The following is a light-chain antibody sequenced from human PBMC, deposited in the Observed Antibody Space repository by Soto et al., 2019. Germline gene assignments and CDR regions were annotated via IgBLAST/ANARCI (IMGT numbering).Light chain of an antibody. CDR1: QSLLHSNGYNY. Sequence: DIVMTQSPLSLPVTPGEPAAISCRSSQSLLHSNGYNYLDWYLQKPGQSPQLLIYLGSTRASGVPARISGSGSGTDFTLNISRVEAEDVGVYYCRQDVQTPPSFGGGTKLEIK. CDR3: RQDVQTPPS. V-gene: IGKV2-28*01. CDR2: LGS. J-gene: IGKJ2*01.